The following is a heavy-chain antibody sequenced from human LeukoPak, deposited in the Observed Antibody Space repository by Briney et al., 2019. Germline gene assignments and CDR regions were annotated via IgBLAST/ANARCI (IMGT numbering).Heavy chain of an antibody. Sequence: GGSLRLSCAASGFTFSSYAMHWVRQAPGKGLEWVAVMSYDGSNKYYADSVKGRFTISRDNSKNTLYLQMNSLRAEDTAVYYCARDGYYYDSSGYPGSIDYWGQGTLVTVSS. D-gene: IGHD3-22*01. CDR2: MSYDGSNK. V-gene: IGHV3-30-3*01. J-gene: IGHJ4*02. CDR1: GFTFSSYA. CDR3: ARDGYYYDSSGYPGSIDY.